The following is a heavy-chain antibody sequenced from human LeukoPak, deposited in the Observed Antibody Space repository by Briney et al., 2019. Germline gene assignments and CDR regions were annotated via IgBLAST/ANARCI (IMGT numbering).Heavy chain of an antibody. Sequence: GGSLRLSCAASGFTFSSYSMNWVRQAPGKGLEWVSSISSSSTYLYYADSVKGRFTISRDNAKNSLYLQMNSLRAEDTAVYYCAKRGAGYYFDYWGQGTLVTVSS. CDR2: ISSSSTYL. CDR1: GFTFSSYS. CDR3: AKRGAGYYFDY. J-gene: IGHJ4*02. D-gene: IGHD6-19*01. V-gene: IGHV3-21*04.